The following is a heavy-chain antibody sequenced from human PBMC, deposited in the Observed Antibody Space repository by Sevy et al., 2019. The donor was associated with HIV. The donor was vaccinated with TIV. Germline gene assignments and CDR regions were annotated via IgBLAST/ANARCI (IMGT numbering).Heavy chain of an antibody. D-gene: IGHD6-13*01. Sequence: GGSLRLSCAASDFTFSSYAMGWVRQAPGKGLEWVSAISGSGGTSYYADSVKGRFTLSRDTSKNTLSLQMNSLRADDMAVYYCAKSAGYSSSWYFDYWGQGTLVTVSS. J-gene: IGHJ4*02. V-gene: IGHV3-23*01. CDR2: ISGSGGTS. CDR1: DFTFSSYA. CDR3: AKSAGYSSSWYFDY.